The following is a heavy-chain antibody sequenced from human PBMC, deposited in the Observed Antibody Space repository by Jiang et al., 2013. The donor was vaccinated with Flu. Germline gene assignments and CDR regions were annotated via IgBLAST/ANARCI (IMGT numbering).Heavy chain of an antibody. V-gene: IGHV1-46*01. J-gene: IGHJ4*02. CDR1: TFTSYY. D-gene: IGHD3-10*01. CDR2: INPSGGST. CDR3: ARGYYGSGSSSDFDY. Sequence: TFTSYYMHWVRQAPGQGLEWMGIINPSGGSTSYAQKFQGRVTMTRDTSASTVYMELSSLRSEDTAVYYCARGYYGSGSSSDFDYWGQGTLVTVSS.